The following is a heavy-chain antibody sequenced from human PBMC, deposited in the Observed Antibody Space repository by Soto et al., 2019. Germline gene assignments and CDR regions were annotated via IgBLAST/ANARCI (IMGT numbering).Heavy chain of an antibody. CDR1: GFTFSSYS. CDR3: VKGQDTFDY. J-gene: IGHJ4*02. Sequence: PGGSLRLSCAASGFTFSSYSMSWVRLAPGKGLEWVSGINRNSAFTYYADTVRGRFTVSRDNSKNTVYLEMNSLTAGDTAVYFCVKGQDTFDYWGQGTQVTVPQ. V-gene: IGHV3-23*01. CDR2: INRNSAFT. D-gene: IGHD2-15*01.